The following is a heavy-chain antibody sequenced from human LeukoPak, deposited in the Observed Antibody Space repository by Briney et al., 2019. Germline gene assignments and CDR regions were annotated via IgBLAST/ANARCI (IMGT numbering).Heavy chain of an antibody. V-gene: IGHV3-53*01. CDR1: GFTVSSNY. CDR3: ASSSYGSGSYGYFDY. J-gene: IGHJ4*02. CDR2: IYSGGST. D-gene: IGHD3-10*01. Sequence: GGSLRLSCAASGFTVSSNYMSWVRQAPGKGLEWVSVIYSGGSTYYADSLKGRFTISRDNSKNTLYLQMNSLRAEDTAVYYCASSSYGSGSYGYFDYWGQGTLVTVSS.